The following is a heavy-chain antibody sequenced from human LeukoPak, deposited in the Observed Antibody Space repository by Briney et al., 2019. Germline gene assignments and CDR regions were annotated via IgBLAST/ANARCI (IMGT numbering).Heavy chain of an antibody. CDR2: IIPIFGTA. V-gene: IGHV1-69*05. J-gene: IGHJ4*02. Sequence: SVKVSCKASGGTFSSYAISWVRQAPGQGLEWMGGIIPIFGTANYAQKFQGRVTITTDESTSTAYMELSSLRSEDTAVYYCARGGTSYYDSSGYYFDYWAREPWSPSPQ. CDR1: GGTFSSYA. CDR3: ARGGTSYYDSSGYYFDY. D-gene: IGHD3-22*01.